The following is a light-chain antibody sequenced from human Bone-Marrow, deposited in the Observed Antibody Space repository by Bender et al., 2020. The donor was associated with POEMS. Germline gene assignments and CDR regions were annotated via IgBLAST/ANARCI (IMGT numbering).Light chain of an antibody. J-gene: IGLJ3*02. Sequence: QSALTQPASVSGSPGQSITVSCTGTSRDVGGHDYVSWYQHYQGKAPKVIIYAVNKRPSGVPDRFSGSRSGNTASLIISGLQAEDEADYNCCSYAGTYTWVFGGGTTLTVL. V-gene: IGLV2-11*01. CDR1: SRDVGGHDY. CDR2: AVN. CDR3: CSYAGTYTWV.